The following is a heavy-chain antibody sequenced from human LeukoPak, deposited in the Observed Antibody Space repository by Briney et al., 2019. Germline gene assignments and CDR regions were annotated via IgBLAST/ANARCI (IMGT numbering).Heavy chain of an antibody. CDR1: GYTFTSYA. J-gene: IGHJ4*02. Sequence: ASVKVSCKASGYTFTSYAMHWVRQAPGQRLEWMGWINAGNGNTKYSQEFQGRVTITRDTSASTAYMELSSLRSEDMAVYYCARGQFAARASFDYWGQGTLVTVSS. CDR3: ARGQFAARASFDY. V-gene: IGHV1-3*03. D-gene: IGHD3-16*01. CDR2: INAGNGNT.